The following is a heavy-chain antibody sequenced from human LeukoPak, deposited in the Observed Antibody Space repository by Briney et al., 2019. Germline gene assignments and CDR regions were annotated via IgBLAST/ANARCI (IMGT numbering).Heavy chain of an antibody. CDR3: ARAPGRRYFDY. CDR1: GGSFSGYY. D-gene: IGHD1-14*01. Sequence: PSETLSLTCAVYGGSFSGYYWSWIRQPPGKGLEWIGEINHSGSTNYSPSLKSRVTISVDTSKNQFSLKLSSVTAADTAVYYCARAPGRRYFDYWGQGTLVTVSS. CDR2: INHSGST. J-gene: IGHJ4*02. V-gene: IGHV4-34*01.